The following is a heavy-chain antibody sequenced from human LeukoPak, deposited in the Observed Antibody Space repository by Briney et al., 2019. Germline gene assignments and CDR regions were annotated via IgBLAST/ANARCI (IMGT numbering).Heavy chain of an antibody. CDR3: ARDSSSWSHRYYFDY. J-gene: IGHJ4*02. CDR1: GFTFSSYA. CDR2: ISGSGGST. D-gene: IGHD6-13*01. V-gene: IGHV3-23*01. Sequence: GGSLRLSCAASGFTFSSYAMSWVRQAPGKGLEWVSAISGSGGSTYYADSVKGRFTISRDNSKNTLYLQMNSLRAEDTAVYYCARDSSSWSHRYYFDYWGQGTLVTVSS.